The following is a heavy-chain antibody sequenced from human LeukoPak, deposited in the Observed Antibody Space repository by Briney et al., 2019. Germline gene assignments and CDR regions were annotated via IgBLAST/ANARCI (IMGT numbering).Heavy chain of an antibody. CDR2: MYCSGST. CDR1: GVSISSYY. CDR3: ARERIRPSLGSDAFDI. V-gene: IGHV4-59*12. Sequence: PSETLSLTCTVSGVSISSYYWRWLRQPPGKGLEWLGYMYCSGSTNYTPSLKTRVTISADTSKNQFSLKLTSVTAAATAVYYCARERIRPSLGSDAFDIWGQGTMVTVSS. D-gene: IGHD3-3*02. J-gene: IGHJ3*02.